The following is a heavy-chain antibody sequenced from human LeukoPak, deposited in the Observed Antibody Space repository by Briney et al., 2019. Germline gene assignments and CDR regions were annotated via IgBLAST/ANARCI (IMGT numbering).Heavy chain of an antibody. J-gene: IGHJ4*02. CDR3: AGSGYYLNFDY. V-gene: IGHV4-59*01. CDR1: GGSISTYY. D-gene: IGHD3-22*01. CDR2: IYYSGST. Sequence: PSETLSLTCTVSGGSISTYYGNWIRQAPGKGLEWIGYIYYSGSTNYNPSLKSRVTISVDTSKNQFSLKLSSVTAADTAVYYCAGSGYYLNFDYWGQGTLVTVSS.